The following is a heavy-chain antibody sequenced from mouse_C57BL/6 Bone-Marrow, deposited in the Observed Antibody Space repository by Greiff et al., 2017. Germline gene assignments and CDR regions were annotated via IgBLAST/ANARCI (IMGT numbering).Heavy chain of an antibody. D-gene: IGHD2-4*01. CDR2: IYPGSGST. J-gene: IGHJ1*03. CDR3: AGGLSYWYCEV. CDR1: GYTFTSYW. Sequence: QVQLQQPGAELVKPGASVKMSCKASGYTFTSYWINWVKQRPGQGLEWIGDIYPGSGSTNYNEKFKSKATLTVETSSSTAYMQLSSLTSADSAVYDCAGGLSYWYCEVWGTGTAVTVSS. V-gene: IGHV1-55*01.